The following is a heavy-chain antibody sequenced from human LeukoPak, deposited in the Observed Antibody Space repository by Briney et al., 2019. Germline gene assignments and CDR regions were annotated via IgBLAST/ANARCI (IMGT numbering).Heavy chain of an antibody. V-gene: IGHV4-38-2*02. CDR1: GYSNSSGYY. CDR2: IYHSGST. CDR3: ATLDSSGYYWYYYMDV. J-gene: IGHJ6*03. D-gene: IGHD3-22*01. Sequence: SETLSLTCTVSGYSNSSGYYWGWIRQPPGKGLEWIGSIYHSGSTYYNPSLKSRVTISVDTSKNQFSLKLSSVTAADTAVYYCATLDSSGYYWYYYMDVWGKGTTVTVSS.